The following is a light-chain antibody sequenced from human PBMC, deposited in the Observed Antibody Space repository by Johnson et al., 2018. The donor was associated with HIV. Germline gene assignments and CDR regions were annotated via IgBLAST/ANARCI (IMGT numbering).Light chain of an antibody. J-gene: IGLJ1*01. V-gene: IGLV1-51*01. CDR2: DNN. CDR1: SSNIGNNY. Sequence: QSVLTQPPSVSAAPGQKVTISCSGSSSNIGNNYVSWYQQLPKTAPKLLIYDNNKRPSGIPDRFSGSKSGTSATLGITGLQPGEEADYYCGSWDSSLSAHYVFGTGTKVTVL. CDR3: GSWDSSLSAHYV.